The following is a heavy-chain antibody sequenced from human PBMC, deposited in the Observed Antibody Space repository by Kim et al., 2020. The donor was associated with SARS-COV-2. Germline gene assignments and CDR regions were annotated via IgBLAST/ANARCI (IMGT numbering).Heavy chain of an antibody. CDR1: GYTFTSYG. Sequence: ASVKVSCKASGYTFTSYGISWVRQAPGQGLEWMGWISAYNGNTNYAQKLQGRVTMTTDTSTSTAYMELRSLRSDDTAVYYCARVKGGYGPTTVGRWDWGQGTLVTVSS. CDR2: ISAYNGNT. D-gene: IGHD4-17*01. V-gene: IGHV1-18*01. CDR3: ARVKGGYGPTTVGRWD. J-gene: IGHJ4*02.